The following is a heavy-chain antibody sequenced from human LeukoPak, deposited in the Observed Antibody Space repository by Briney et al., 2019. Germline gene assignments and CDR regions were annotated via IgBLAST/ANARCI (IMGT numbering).Heavy chain of an antibody. V-gene: IGHV3-9*01. Sequence: GGSLRLSCTASGFTFSSYGMNWVRQAPGKGLEWVSGISWNSGSIGYADSVKGRFTISRDNAKNSLYLQMNSLRAEDTALYYCAKEFKGTGTPPIFDCWGQGTLVTVSS. D-gene: IGHD1-1*01. CDR1: GFTFSSYG. J-gene: IGHJ4*02. CDR3: AKEFKGTGTPPIFDC. CDR2: ISWNSGSI.